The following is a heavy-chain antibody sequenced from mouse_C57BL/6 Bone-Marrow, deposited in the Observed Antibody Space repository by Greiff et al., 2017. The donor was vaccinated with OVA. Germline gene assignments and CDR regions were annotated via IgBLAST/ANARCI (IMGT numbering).Heavy chain of an antibody. J-gene: IGHJ1*03. Sequence: EVQLQESGPELVQPGASVKIPCKASGYTFTDYNMDWVKQSHGKSLEWIGDINPNNGGTIYNQKFKGKATLTVAKASSTAYMELSSLTSEDTAVYYCAREGYWYFDVWGTGTTVTVSS. CDR2: INPNNGGT. V-gene: IGHV1-18*01. CDR1: GYTFTDYN. CDR3: AREGYWYFDV.